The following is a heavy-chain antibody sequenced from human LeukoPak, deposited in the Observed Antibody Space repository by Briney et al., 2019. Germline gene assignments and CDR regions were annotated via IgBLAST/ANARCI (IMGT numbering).Heavy chain of an antibody. CDR1: GFTFSSYS. D-gene: IGHD1-26*01. Sequence: RGSLRLSCTASGFTFSSYSMNWVRQAPGKGLKWVSYISSSSSTIYYADSVKGRFTISRDTAKNSLYLQMNSLRAEDTAVYYCASGVGATFLSIYWGQGTLVTVSS. V-gene: IGHV3-48*01. CDR2: ISSSSSTI. CDR3: ASGVGATFLSIY. J-gene: IGHJ4*02.